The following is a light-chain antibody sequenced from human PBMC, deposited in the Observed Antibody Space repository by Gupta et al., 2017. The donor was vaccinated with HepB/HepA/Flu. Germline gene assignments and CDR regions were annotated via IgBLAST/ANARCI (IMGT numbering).Light chain of an antibody. CDR2: TGS. J-gene: IGKJ1*01. CDR1: QSLLNSDNGNTY. Sequence: DIVMTQTPLSLPVTPGEPASISCRSSQSLLNSDNGNTYLDWYLQKPGQSPQLLIYTGSYRASGVPDRFSGSGSGTDFTLRISRVEADDAGVYYCMQRIQFPWTFGQGTKVEIK. V-gene: IGKV2-40*01. CDR3: MQRIQFPWT.